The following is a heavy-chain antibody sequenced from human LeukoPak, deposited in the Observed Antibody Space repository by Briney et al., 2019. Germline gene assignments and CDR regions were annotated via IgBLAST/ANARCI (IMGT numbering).Heavy chain of an antibody. CDR2: IKQDGSEK. J-gene: IGHJ4*02. CDR1: GFTFSRNW. CDR3: GRVRVGAAYFDY. D-gene: IGHD3-10*01. Sequence: PGGSLRLSCAASGFTFSRNWMSWVRQAPGKGLEWVANIKQDGSEKYYVDSVKGRFTISRDNARNSLYLQMNSLRAEDTAVYYCGRVRVGAAYFDYWGKGTLVTVSS. V-gene: IGHV3-7*01.